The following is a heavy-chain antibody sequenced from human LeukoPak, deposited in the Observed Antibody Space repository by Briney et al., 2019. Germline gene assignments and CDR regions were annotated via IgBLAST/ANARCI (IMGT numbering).Heavy chain of an antibody. CDR3: AREAYDSGSFRTDYYYMDV. Sequence: ASVKVSCKASEYTFTGYYMHWVRQAPGQGLEWMGWISPNSGGTNYAQKFQGRVTMTRDTSISTAYMELSRLRSDDTAVYYCAREAYDSGSFRTDYYYMDVWGKGTTVTISS. CDR1: EYTFTGYY. CDR2: ISPNSGGT. D-gene: IGHD3-10*01. J-gene: IGHJ6*03. V-gene: IGHV1-2*02.